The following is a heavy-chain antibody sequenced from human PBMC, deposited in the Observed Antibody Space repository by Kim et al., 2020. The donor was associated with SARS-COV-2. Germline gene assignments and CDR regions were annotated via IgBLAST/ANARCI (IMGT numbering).Heavy chain of an antibody. CDR2: ISYDGSNK. V-gene: IGHV3-30-3*01. J-gene: IGHJ4*02. CDR1: GFTFSSYA. Sequence: GGSLRLSCAASGFTFSSYAMHWVRQAPGKGLEWVSGISYDGSNKYYADSVKGRFTISRDNSKNTLYLQMNSLRAEDTAVYYCAGAGILEYFDYWGQGTLVTVSS. D-gene: IGHD3-10*01. CDR3: AGAGILEYFDY.